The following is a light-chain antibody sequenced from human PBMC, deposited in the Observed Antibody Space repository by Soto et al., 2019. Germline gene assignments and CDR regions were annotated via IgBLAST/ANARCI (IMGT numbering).Light chain of an antibody. CDR1: QSVSSKY. CDR3: QRYGSSWT. V-gene: IGKV3-20*01. J-gene: IGKJ1*01. CDR2: GAS. Sequence: EIVLTQSPGTLSLSPGERATLSCRASQSVSSKYLAWYQQKPGQTPRLLIYGASSRAAGIPDRFSGSGSGTDFTVTISRLEPKDCAVYYCQRYGSSWTFGQGTTVEI.